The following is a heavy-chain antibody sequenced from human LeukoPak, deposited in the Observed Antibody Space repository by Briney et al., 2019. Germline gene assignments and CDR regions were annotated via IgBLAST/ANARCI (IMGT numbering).Heavy chain of an antibody. V-gene: IGHV4-39*01. CDR2: IYYSGST. D-gene: IGHD4-23*01. CDR1: GGSISSSSYY. Sequence: SETLSLTCPVSGGSISSSSYYWGWIRQPPGKGLEWIGSIYYSGSTYYNPSLKSRVTISVDTSKNQFSLKLSSVTAADTAVYYCARTVVTEYAIDYWGQGTLVTVSS. CDR3: ARTVVTEYAIDY. J-gene: IGHJ4*02.